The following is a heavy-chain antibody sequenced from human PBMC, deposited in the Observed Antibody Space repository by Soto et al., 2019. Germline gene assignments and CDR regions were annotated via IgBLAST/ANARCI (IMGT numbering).Heavy chain of an antibody. J-gene: IGHJ3*02. CDR3: ARGGSSDWQVALDM. CDR1: GGSFDTYY. V-gene: IGHV4-34*01. CDR2: SNHRRSN. D-gene: IGHD6-19*01. Sequence: PSETLSLTCVVSGGSFDTYYWNWIRQSPGKGLEWIGESNHRRSNNYSPSLKSRVTISLDTSKNQFSLKLTSVTAADTAVYYCARGGSSDWQVALDMWGQGTMVTVSS.